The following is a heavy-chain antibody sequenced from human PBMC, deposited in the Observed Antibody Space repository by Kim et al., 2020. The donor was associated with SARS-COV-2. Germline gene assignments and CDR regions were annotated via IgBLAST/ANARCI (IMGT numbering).Heavy chain of an antibody. Sequence: SQTLSLTRAISGDSVSSNSAAWNWIRQSPSRGLEWLGRTYYRSKWYNDYAVSVKSRITINPDTSKNQFSLQLNSVTPEDTAVYYCARDYYGSGNSRRPEPFDYWGQGTLVTVSS. CDR2: TYYRSKWYN. V-gene: IGHV6-1*01. CDR3: ARDYYGSGNSRRPEPFDY. D-gene: IGHD3-10*01. J-gene: IGHJ4*02. CDR1: GDSVSSNSAA.